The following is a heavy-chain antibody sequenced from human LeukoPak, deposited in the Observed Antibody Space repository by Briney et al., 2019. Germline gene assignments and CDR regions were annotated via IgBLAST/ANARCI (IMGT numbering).Heavy chain of an antibody. J-gene: IGHJ5*02. CDR1: GDSISSGDYY. CDR2: INHSGST. V-gene: IGHV4-30-4*01. Sequence: SQTLSLTCTVSGDSISSGDYYWSWIRQPPGKGLEWTGEINHSGSTNYIPSLKSRVTISVDTSKNQFSLKLSSVTAADTAVYYCARVGRLEGNFVWGSYRLRPNWFDPWGQGTLVTVSS. CDR3: ARVGRLEGNFVWGSYRLRPNWFDP. D-gene: IGHD3-16*02.